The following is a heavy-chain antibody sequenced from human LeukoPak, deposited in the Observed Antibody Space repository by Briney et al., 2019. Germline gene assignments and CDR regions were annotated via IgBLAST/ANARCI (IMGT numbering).Heavy chain of an antibody. CDR3: ARGRAYYDILTGYKPYYFDY. V-gene: IGHV4-30-2*01. Sequence: PSQTLSLTCAVSGGSISSGGYSWSWIRQPPGKGLEWIGYIYHSGSTYYNPSLKSRVTISVDRSKNQFSLKLSSVTAADTAVYYCARGRAYYDILTGYKPYYFDYWGQGTLVTVSS. CDR2: IYHSGST. J-gene: IGHJ4*02. CDR1: GGSISSGGYS. D-gene: IGHD3-9*01.